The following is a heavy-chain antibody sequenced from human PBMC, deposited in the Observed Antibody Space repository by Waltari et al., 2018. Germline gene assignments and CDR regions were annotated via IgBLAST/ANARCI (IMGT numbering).Heavy chain of an antibody. CDR2: ICHGGSV. J-gene: IGHJ6*02. Sequence: GRRVRQAPGEGLEWMGNICHGGSVTVKPSLQGRVIISVDTSKNQVSLRLTSVTAADTAVYYCARDMVYSSYALDAWGQGTTVTVSS. D-gene: IGHD2-8*01. V-gene: IGHV4-59*01. CDR3: ARDMVYSSYALDA.